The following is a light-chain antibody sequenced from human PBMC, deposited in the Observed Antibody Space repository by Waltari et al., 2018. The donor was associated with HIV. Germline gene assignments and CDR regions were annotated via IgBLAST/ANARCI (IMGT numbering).Light chain of an antibody. V-gene: IGLV1-40*01. CDR1: SSNIGAGYD. CDR2: GNI. Sequence: QSVLTQPPSVSGAPGQRVTISCTGSSSNIGAGYDVHWYQQLPGTAPKLRINGNINRPSGVPDRFSDVKSGTSASLAITGLQTEDEADYYCQSYDVSLSGSIFGGGTKLTVL. J-gene: IGLJ2*01. CDR3: QSYDVSLSGSI.